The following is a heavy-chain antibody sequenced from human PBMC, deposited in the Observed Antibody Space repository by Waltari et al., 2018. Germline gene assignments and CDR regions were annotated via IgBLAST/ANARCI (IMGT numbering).Heavy chain of an antibody. Sequence: QVQLVQSGAEVKKPGASVKVSCKASGYTFTCYYMHWVRQAPGQGLEWMGWMNPNSGNTGYAQKFQGRVTITRNTSISTAYMELSSLRSEDTAVYYCARARPGDRIDYWGQGTLVTVSS. J-gene: IGHJ4*02. V-gene: IGHV1-8*03. D-gene: IGHD7-27*01. CDR1: GYTFTCYY. CDR2: MNPNSGNT. CDR3: ARARPGDRIDY.